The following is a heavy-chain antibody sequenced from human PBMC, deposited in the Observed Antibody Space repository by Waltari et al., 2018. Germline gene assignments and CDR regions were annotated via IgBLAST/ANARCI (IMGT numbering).Heavy chain of an antibody. CDR2: IYYSGST. CDR1: GGSISSGGYY. D-gene: IGHD3-22*01. Sequence: QVQLQESGPGLVKPSQTLSLTCTVSGGSISSGGYYWSWIRQHPGKGLEWIGYIYYSGSTDYNPSLKSRVTISVDTSKNQFSLKLNSVTAADTAVYYCARVGSEYYDSIDAFDIWGQGTMVTVSS. CDR3: ARVGSEYYDSIDAFDI. J-gene: IGHJ3*02. V-gene: IGHV4-31*03.